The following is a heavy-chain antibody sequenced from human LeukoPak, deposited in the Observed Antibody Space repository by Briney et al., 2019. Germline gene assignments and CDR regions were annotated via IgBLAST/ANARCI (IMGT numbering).Heavy chain of an antibody. Sequence: SETLSLTCTLSGGSISSYFWSWIRQPPGKKLEWIGYIYYSGSTNYNPSLKSRVTISVDTSKNQFSLKLSSMTAADTAIYYCARAPRWSGSTPFFDYWGQGTLVTVSS. CDR1: GGSISSYF. CDR3: ARAPRWSGSTPFFDY. CDR2: IYYSGST. J-gene: IGHJ4*02. V-gene: IGHV4-59*01. D-gene: IGHD3-10*02.